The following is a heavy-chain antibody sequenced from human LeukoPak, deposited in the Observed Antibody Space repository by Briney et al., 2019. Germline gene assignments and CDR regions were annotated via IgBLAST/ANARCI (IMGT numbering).Heavy chain of an antibody. V-gene: IGHV4-59*01. D-gene: IGHD5-18*01. CDR1: GGSISSYY. CDR3: ARTTEGGYTYDYFYYYYMDV. Sequence: SETLSLTCSVSGGSISSYYWSWIRQPPGKGLEWIGYIYYSGSTNYNPSLKSRVTISVDTSKNQFSLKLSSVTAADTAVYYCARTTEGGYTYDYFYYYYMDVWGKGTTVTISS. J-gene: IGHJ6*03. CDR2: IYYSGST.